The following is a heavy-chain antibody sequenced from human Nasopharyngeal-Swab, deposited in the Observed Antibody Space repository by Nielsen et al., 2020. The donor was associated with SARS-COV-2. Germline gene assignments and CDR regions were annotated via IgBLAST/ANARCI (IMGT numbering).Heavy chain of an antibody. V-gene: IGHV3-23*01. Sequence: GESLKISCAASGFTFSSYAMSWVRQAPGKGLEWVSAISGSGGSTYYADSVKGRFTISRDNSKTTLYLQMNSLRAEDTAVYYCARGINAPGWFDPWGQGTLVTVSS. CDR1: GFTFSSYA. CDR3: ARGINAPGWFDP. J-gene: IGHJ5*02. CDR2: ISGSGGST. D-gene: IGHD5-24*01.